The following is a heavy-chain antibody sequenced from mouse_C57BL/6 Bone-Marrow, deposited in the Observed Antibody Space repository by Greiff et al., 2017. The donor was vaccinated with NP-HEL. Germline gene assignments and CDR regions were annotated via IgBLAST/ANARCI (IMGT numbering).Heavy chain of an antibody. CDR2: IYPGGVYT. Sequence: QVQLQQSGAELVRPGTSVKMSCKASGYTFTNYWIGWAKQRPGHGLEWIGDIYPGGVYTNYNEKFKGKATLTADKSSSTAYMQFSSLTSEDSAIYYCARRGIYDGYYGFFAYWGQGTLVTVSA. J-gene: IGHJ3*01. D-gene: IGHD2-3*01. CDR1: GYTFTNYW. V-gene: IGHV1-63*01. CDR3: ARRGIYDGYYGFFAY.